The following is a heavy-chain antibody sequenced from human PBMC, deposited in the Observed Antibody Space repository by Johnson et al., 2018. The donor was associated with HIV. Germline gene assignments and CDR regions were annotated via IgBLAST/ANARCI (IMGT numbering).Heavy chain of an antibody. D-gene: IGHD5-18*01. Sequence: VQLVESGGGLVQPGGSLRLSCAASGFTFSSYWMSWVRQAPGKGLEWVANIKQDGSEKYYVDYVKGRFTISRDNAKNSLYLQMNSLRAEDTAVYYCAKGRSPRIQLRTWAFDIWGQGTMVIVSS. V-gene: IGHV3-7*01. CDR2: IKQDGSEK. CDR1: GFTFSSYW. CDR3: AKGRSPRIQLRTWAFDI. J-gene: IGHJ3*02.